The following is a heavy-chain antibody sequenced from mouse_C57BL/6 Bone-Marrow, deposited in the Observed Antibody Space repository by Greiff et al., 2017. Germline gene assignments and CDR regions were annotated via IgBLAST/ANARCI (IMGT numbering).Heavy chain of an antibody. CDR1: GYTFTDYE. CDR2: IDPETGGT. V-gene: IGHV1-15*01. D-gene: IGHD1-1*01. J-gene: IGHJ2*01. Sequence: QVQLQQSGAELVRPGASVTLSCKASGYTFTDYEMHWVKQTPVHGLEWIGAIDPETGGTAYNQKFKGKAILTADKSSSTAYVELRSLTSEDSAVYYCTWDCGSSYDWGQGTTLTVSS. CDR3: TWDCGSSYD.